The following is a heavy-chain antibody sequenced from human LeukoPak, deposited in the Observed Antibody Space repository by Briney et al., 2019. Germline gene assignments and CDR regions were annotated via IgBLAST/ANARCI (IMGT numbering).Heavy chain of an antibody. CDR1: GFTFSSYG. CDR3: ARDRYYDYVWGSYRYNYYFDY. Sequence: GRSLRLSCAASGFTFSSYGMHWVRQAPGKGLEWVAVISYDGSNKYYADSVKGRFTISRDNSKNTLYLQMNSLRAEDTAVYYCARDRYYDYVWGSYRYNYYFDYWGQGTLVTVSS. D-gene: IGHD3-16*02. CDR2: ISYDGSNK. J-gene: IGHJ4*02. V-gene: IGHV3-30*03.